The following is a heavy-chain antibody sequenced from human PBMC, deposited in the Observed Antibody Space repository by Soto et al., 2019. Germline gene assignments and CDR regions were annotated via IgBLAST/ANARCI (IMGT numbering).Heavy chain of an antibody. D-gene: IGHD3-10*01. Sequence: QVQLQQWGAGLSKPSETLSLTCAVYGGSFSGYYWSWIRQPPGKGLEWIGEINHSGSTNYNPSLKSRVTISVDTSKNQFSLKLSSVTAADTAVYYCARGPAGGYLVLYYFDYWGQGTLVTVSS. CDR2: INHSGST. CDR1: GGSFSGYY. CDR3: ARGPAGGYLVLYYFDY. J-gene: IGHJ4*02. V-gene: IGHV4-34*01.